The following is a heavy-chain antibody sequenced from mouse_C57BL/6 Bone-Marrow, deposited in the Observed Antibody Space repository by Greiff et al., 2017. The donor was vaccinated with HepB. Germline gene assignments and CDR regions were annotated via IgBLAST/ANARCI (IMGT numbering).Heavy chain of an antibody. CDR1: GFTFSSYA. CDR3: ARPDYYGTRFDY. Sequence: EVQLVESGGGLVKPGGSLKLSCAASGFTFSSYAMSWVRQTPEKRLEWVATISDGGSYTYYPDNVKGRFTISRDNAKNNLYLQMSHLKSEDTAMYYWARPDYYGTRFDYWGQGTTLTVSS. V-gene: IGHV5-4*01. D-gene: IGHD1-1*01. CDR2: ISDGGSYT. J-gene: IGHJ2*01.